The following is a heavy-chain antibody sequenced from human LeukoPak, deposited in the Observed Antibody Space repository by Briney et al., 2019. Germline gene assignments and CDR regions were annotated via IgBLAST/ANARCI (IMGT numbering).Heavy chain of an antibody. Sequence: HPGGSLRLSCAASGFTGSNNYMSWVRQAPGKGLEWVSAIHSSGGTYYADSVKGRFTISRDTSKNTLYPQINSLRVEDTAVYYCIVFGDSNHWGQGTLVTVSS. D-gene: IGHD4-17*01. CDR3: IVFGDSNH. J-gene: IGHJ5*02. CDR1: GFTGSNNY. V-gene: IGHV3-53*01. CDR2: IHSSGGT.